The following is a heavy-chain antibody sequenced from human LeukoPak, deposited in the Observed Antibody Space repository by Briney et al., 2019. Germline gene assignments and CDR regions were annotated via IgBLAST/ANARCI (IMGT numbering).Heavy chain of an antibody. J-gene: IGHJ4*02. CDR2: INWNGGST. Sequence: GGSLRLSCAASGFTFDDYGMSWVRQAREKGLEWVSSINWNGGSTGYGDSVKGRFTISRDNAKNSLYLQMNSLRAEDTALYYCARDGADYGGNSGHADYWGQGALVTVST. CDR3: ARDGADYGGNSGHADY. V-gene: IGHV3-20*04. D-gene: IGHD4-23*01. CDR1: GFTFDDYG.